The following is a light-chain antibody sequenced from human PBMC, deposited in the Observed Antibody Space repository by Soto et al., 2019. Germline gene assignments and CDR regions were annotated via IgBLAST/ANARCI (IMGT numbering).Light chain of an antibody. CDR2: KAS. V-gene: IGKV1-5*03. CDR3: QQYSTYVWT. Sequence: DIQMTQSPSTLSASIGDRVTITCRASQSISSWLAWYQQKPGKAPKLLIYKASSLESGVPSRFSGSGSGTEFTLTISSLQPDDFAAYYCQQYSTYVWTFGQGT. CDR1: QSISSW. J-gene: IGKJ1*01.